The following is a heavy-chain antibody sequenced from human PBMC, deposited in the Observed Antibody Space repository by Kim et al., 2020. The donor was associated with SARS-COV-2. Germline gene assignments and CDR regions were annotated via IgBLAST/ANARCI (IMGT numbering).Heavy chain of an antibody. Sequence: NTNYAQKLQGRVTMTTDTSTSTAYMELRSLRSDDTAVYYCARDYGDYLDYWGQGTLVTVSS. V-gene: IGHV1-18*01. CDR3: ARDYGDYLDY. J-gene: IGHJ4*02. CDR2: NT. D-gene: IGHD4-17*01.